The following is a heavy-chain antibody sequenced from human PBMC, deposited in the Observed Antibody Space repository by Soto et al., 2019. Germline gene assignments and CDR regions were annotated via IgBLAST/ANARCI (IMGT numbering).Heavy chain of an antibody. Sequence: VASVKVSCKAFGYTFTGYYMHWVRQAPGQGLEWMGWMNPNSGGTNYAQKFQGWVTMTRDTSISTAYMEPSRLRSDDTSVYYGARGGYSYGPPYYYYYGMDVWGQGTTVTVSS. D-gene: IGHD5-18*01. CDR3: ARGGYSYGPPYYYYYGMDV. V-gene: IGHV1-2*04. J-gene: IGHJ6*02. CDR1: GYTFTGYY. CDR2: MNPNSGGT.